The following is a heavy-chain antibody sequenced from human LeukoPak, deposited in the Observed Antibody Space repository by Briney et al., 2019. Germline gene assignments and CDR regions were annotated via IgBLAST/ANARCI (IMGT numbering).Heavy chain of an antibody. D-gene: IGHD3-10*01. CDR1: GYTFSSYD. CDR3: ARGLSRYYGSGSPPHNDY. J-gene: IGHJ4*02. Sequence: GASVKVSCKASGYTFSSYDISWVRQAPGQGLEWMGWISAYNGNTNYAQNLQGRVTMTTDTSTSTAYMELRSLRSDDTAVYYCARGLSRYYGSGSPPHNDYWGQGTLVTVSS. V-gene: IGHV1-18*01. CDR2: ISAYNGNT.